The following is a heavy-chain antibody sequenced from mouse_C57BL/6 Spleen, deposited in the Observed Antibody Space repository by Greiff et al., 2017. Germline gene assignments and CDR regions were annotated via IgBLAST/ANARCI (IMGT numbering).Heavy chain of an antibody. V-gene: IGHV5-6*01. J-gene: IGHJ4*01. Sequence: EVQGVESGGDLVKPGGSLKLSCAASGFTFSSYGMSWVRQTPDKRLEWVATISSGGSYTYYPDSVKGRFTISRDNAKNTLYLQMSSLKSEDTAMYYCARDGDYDGAMDYWGQGTSVTVSS. CDR3: ARDGDYDGAMDY. D-gene: IGHD2-4*01. CDR2: ISSGGSYT. CDR1: GFTFSSYG.